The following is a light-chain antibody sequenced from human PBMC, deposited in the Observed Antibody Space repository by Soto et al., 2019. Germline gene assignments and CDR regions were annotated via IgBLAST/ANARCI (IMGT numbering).Light chain of an antibody. CDR2: RNN. V-gene: IGLV1-47*03. CDR1: SSNIGSNY. J-gene: IGLJ2*01. Sequence: QSALTQPPSASGTPGQRVTISCSGSSSNIGSNYVYWYQQLPGTAPKLLIYRNNQRPSGVPDRFSGSKSGTSASLAISGLWSEDEDNYYCAAWDDSLGAVVFGGGTKVTVL. CDR3: AAWDDSLGAVV.